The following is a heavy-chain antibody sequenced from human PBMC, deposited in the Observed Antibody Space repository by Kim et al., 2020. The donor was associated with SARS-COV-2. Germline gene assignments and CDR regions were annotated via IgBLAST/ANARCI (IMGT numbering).Heavy chain of an antibody. J-gene: IGHJ4*02. D-gene: IGHD3-22*01. CDR2: INHSGST. CDR3: ARGQYYYDSSGNDY. Sequence: SETLSLTCAVYGGSFSGYYWSWIRQPPGKGLEWIGEINHSGSTNYNPSLKSRVTISVDTSKNQFSLKLSSVTAADTAVYYCARGQYYYDSSGNDYWGQGTLVTVSS. CDR1: GGSFSGYY. V-gene: IGHV4-34*01.